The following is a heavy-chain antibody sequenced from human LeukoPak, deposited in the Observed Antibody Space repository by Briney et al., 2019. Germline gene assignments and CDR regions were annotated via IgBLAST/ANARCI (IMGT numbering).Heavy chain of an antibody. V-gene: IGHV1-18*01. Sequence: AAVKVSRTASGYTFTTYGISWVRQAPGQGLEWMGWISVYYGNTNYAQKFQGRVTMTTDTSTNTTYMELRSLISDDTAVYYCARGPHYYGSGSYYPFDYWGQGTLVTVSS. D-gene: IGHD3-10*01. CDR3: ARGPHYYGSGSYYPFDY. CDR1: GYTFTTYG. CDR2: ISVYYGNT. J-gene: IGHJ4*02.